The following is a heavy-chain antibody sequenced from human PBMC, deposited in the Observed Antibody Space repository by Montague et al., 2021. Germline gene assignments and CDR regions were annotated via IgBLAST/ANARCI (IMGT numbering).Heavy chain of an antibody. Sequence: SLRLSCAASGFTFNNYFISWFRQAPGKGLEWVSYIGTSSSFTRYADSVKGRFTISRDNAMNSLYLQMTAVRGEDTAVYYCARVGLTVAAGMIDYWGQGTLVTVSS. J-gene: IGHJ4*02. CDR3: ARVGLTVAAGMIDY. CDR1: GFTFNNYF. D-gene: IGHD6-13*01. CDR2: IGTSSSFT. V-gene: IGHV3-11*06.